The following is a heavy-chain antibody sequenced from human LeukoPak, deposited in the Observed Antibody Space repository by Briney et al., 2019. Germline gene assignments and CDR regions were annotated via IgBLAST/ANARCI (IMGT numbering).Heavy chain of an antibody. J-gene: IGHJ6*02. CDR1: GFTFGDYA. V-gene: IGHV3-49*03. Sequence: GGSLRLSCTASGFTFGDYAMSWFRQAPGKGLEWVGFIRSKAYGGTTEYAASVKGRFTISRDDSKSIAYLQMNSLKTEDTAVYYCTRFLGGHYVRGYYYYGMDVWGQGTTVTVSS. CDR3: TRFLGGHYVRGYYYYGMDV. CDR2: IRSKAYGGTT. D-gene: IGHD3-16*01.